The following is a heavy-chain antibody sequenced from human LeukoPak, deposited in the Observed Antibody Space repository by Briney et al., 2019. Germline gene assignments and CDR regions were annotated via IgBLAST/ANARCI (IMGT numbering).Heavy chain of an antibody. J-gene: IGHJ4*02. D-gene: IGHD5-12*01. CDR1: GGTFSSYA. V-gene: IGHV1-69*01. CDR3: ARDHRYSGYEPPH. CDR2: IIPIFGTA. Sequence: SVKLSCKASGGTFSSYAISWVRQAPGQGLEWMGGIIPIFGTANYAQKFQGRVTITADESTSTAYMELSSLRSEDTAVYYCARDHRYSGYEPPHWGQGTLVTVSS.